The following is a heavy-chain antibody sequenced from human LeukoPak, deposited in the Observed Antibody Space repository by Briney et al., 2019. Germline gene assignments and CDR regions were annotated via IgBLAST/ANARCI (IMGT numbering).Heavy chain of an antibody. CDR2: INHSGST. D-gene: IGHD3-16*01. CDR1: GGSFSGYY. CDR3: ARTDYDLDY. V-gene: IGHV4-34*01. J-gene: IGHJ4*02. Sequence: PSETLSLTCAVYGGSFSGYYWSWIRQPPGKGLEWIGEINHSGSTNYNPSLKSRVTISVDTSKNQFSLKLSSVTAAVTAVYYCARTDYDLDYWGQGTLVTVSS.